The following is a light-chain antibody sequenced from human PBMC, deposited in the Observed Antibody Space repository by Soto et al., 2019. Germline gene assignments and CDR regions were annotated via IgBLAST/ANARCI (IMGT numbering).Light chain of an antibody. CDR2: DAS. J-gene: IGKJ1*01. V-gene: IGKV1-5*01. CDR1: QNINNW. Sequence: DIQMTQSPSTLSASIGDRVTITCRASQNINNWIAWYQQKPGKAPKFLIYDASTLESGVPSRFSGSGFGTEFSLASSSLQPDDFGSDYCQHMRTFGQGTKVEMK. CDR3: QHMRT.